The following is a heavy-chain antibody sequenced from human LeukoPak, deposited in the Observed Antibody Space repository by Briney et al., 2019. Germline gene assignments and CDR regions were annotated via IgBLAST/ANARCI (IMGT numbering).Heavy chain of an antibody. CDR2: IYSGGST. CDR3: ARYGLGAHAFDI. V-gene: IGHV3-66*01. CDR1: GCSISSSNW. Sequence: QTSETLSLTCAVSGCSISSSNWWSWVRQAPGKGLEWVSVIYSGGSTYYADSVKGRFTISRDNSKNTLYLQMNSLRAEDTAVYYCARYGLGAHAFDIWGQGTMVTVSS. J-gene: IGHJ3*02. D-gene: IGHD3/OR15-3a*01.